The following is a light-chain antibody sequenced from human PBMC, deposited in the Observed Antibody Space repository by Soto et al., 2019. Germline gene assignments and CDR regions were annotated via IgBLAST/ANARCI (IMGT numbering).Light chain of an antibody. CDR2: EVS. J-gene: IGLJ1*01. CDR3: SSYTSWRDVYV. V-gene: IGLV2-14*01. CDR1: SSDVGSYHY. Sequence: QSALTQPASVSGSPGQASTISCTGTSSDVGSYHYVSWFQQHPGKAPKLIIFEVSDRPSGVSTRFSGSKSGDTASLTISGLQADDEADYYCSSYTSWRDVYVFGGGTKVTVL.